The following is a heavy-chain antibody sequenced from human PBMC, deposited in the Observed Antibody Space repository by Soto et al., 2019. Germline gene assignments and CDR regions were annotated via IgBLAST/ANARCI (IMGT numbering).Heavy chain of an antibody. D-gene: IGHD2-2*01. CDR1: GFVFSDYW. CDR2: IKFDGSMK. V-gene: IGHV3-7*01. J-gene: IGHJ4*02. CDR3: ARVSGWDNGVVPAATQNHYFDY. Sequence: GGSLRLSCAASGFVFSDYWMTWVRQTPGKGLEWVANIKFDGSMKQYVDSVKGRFTISRDNAKNSLYLQMNSLRAEDSAVYYCARVSGWDNGVVPAATQNHYFDYWVPGTLVTVAS.